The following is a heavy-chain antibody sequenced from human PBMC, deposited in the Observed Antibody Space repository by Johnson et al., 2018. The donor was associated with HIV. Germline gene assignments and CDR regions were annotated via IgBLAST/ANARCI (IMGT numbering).Heavy chain of an antibody. Sequence: QVQLVESGGGVVQPGRSLRLSCAASGFTFSSYALHWVRQAPGKGLEWVAVISYDGSNKYYADSVKGRFPISRDNSKNTLYLQMNSLRAEDTAVYYCARPHVSSIAARRGVFDIWGQGTMVTVSS. CDR1: GFTFSSYA. CDR3: ARPHVSSIAARRGVFDI. J-gene: IGHJ3*02. CDR2: ISYDGSNK. D-gene: IGHD6-6*01. V-gene: IGHV3-30-3*01.